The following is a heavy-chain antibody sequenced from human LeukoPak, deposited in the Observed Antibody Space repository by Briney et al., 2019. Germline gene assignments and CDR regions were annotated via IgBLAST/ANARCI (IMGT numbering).Heavy chain of an antibody. CDR3: ARGCTNGVCYSRD. CDR2: IYYSGST. Sequence: SETLSLTCTVSGGSISSSSYYWSWIRQPPGKGLEWIGYIYYSGSTYYNPSLKSRVTISVDTSKNQFSLKLSSVTAADTAVYYCARGCTNGVCYSRDWGQGTLVTVSS. D-gene: IGHD2-8*01. V-gene: IGHV4-61*05. CDR1: GGSISSSSYY. J-gene: IGHJ1*01.